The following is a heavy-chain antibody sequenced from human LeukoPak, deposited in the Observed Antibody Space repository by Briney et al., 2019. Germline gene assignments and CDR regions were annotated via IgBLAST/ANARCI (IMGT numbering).Heavy chain of an antibody. CDR3: AKGYCSSTSCSGDY. J-gene: IGHJ4*02. Sequence: GGSLRLSCAASGFTFTSYAMNWVRQAPGKGLEWVSFISASGSSTHYADSVKGRFTISRDNAKNSLYLQMNSLRAEDMALYYCAKGYCSSTSCSGDYWGQGTLVTVSS. CDR2: ISASGSST. CDR1: GFTFTSYA. V-gene: IGHV3-23*01. D-gene: IGHD2-2*01.